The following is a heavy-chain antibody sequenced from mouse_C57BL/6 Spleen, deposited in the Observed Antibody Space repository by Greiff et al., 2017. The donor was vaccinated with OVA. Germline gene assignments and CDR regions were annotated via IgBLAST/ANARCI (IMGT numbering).Heavy chain of an antibody. CDR1: GYAFSSSW. CDR2: IYPGDGDT. V-gene: IGHV1-82*01. CDR3: ARSTNWGYWYVDV. Sequence: QVQLQQSGPELVKPGASVKISCKASGYAFSSSWMNWVKQRPGKGLEWIGRIYPGDGDTNYNGKFKGKATLTADKSSSTAYMQLSSLTSEDSAVYFCARSTNWGYWYVDVWGTRTTVTVAS. D-gene: IGHD4-1*01. J-gene: IGHJ1*03.